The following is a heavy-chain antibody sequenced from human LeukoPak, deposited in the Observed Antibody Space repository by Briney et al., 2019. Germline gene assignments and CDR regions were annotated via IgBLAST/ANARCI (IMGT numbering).Heavy chain of an antibody. CDR1: GFTFSDYG. Sequence: GKSLRLSCAASGFTFSDYGMHWVRQAPGKGLEWVAVLWPNGDKHYYADSVKGRFTVSRDSSNSTLYLQMSSLRTEDTAVYHCARGTDNHIWIFDYWGQGSLVTVSS. D-gene: IGHD1-20*01. CDR2: LWPNGDKH. CDR3: ARGTDNHIWIFDY. V-gene: IGHV3-33*01. J-gene: IGHJ4*02.